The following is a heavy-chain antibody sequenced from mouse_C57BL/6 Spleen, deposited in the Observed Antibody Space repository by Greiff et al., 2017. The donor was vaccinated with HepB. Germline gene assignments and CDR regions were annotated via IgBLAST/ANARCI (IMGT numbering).Heavy chain of an antibody. Sequence: EVNLVESGGGLVKPGGSLKLSCAASGFTFSDYGMHWVRQAPEKGLEWVAYISSGSSTIYYADTVKGRFTISRDNAKNTLFLQMTSLRSEDTAMYYCARGDYDGAMDYWGQGTSVTVSS. CDR1: GFTFSDYG. CDR3: ARGDYDGAMDY. J-gene: IGHJ4*01. V-gene: IGHV5-17*01. D-gene: IGHD2-4*01. CDR2: ISSGSSTI.